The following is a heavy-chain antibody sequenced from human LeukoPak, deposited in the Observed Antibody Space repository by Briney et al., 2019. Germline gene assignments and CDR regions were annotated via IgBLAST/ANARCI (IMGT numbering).Heavy chain of an antibody. CDR3: AKDAGPVWFGASFDY. J-gene: IGHJ4*02. Sequence: PGGSLRLSCAASGFTFSSYGMHWVRQAPGKGLEWVAFIRYDGSNKYYADSVKGRFTISRDNSKNTLYLQMNSLRAEDTAVYYCAKDAGPVWFGASFDYWGQGTLVTVSS. CDR2: IRYDGSNK. D-gene: IGHD3-10*01. CDR1: GFTFSSYG. V-gene: IGHV3-30*02.